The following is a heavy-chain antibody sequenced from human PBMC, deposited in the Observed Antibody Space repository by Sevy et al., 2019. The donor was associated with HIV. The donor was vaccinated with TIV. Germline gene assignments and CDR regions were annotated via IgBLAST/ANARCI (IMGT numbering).Heavy chain of an antibody. CDR3: ARDLTAPYYYYGMDV. CDR1: GFTFSSFF. J-gene: IGHJ6*02. Sequence: GGSLRLSCAASGFTFSSFFMSWVRQAPGKGLEWVANIKQDGSEKYYVDSVEGRFTISRDNARNSVYLQMNSLRAEDTGVYYCARDLTAPYYYYGMDVWGQGTMVTVSS. D-gene: IGHD1-20*01. CDR2: IKQDGSEK. V-gene: IGHV3-7*01.